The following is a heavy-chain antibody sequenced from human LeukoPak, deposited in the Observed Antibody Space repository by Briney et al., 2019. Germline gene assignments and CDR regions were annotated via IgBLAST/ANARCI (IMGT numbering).Heavy chain of an antibody. J-gene: IGHJ5*02. CDR3: ARSYYDILTGYSTAFNWFDP. Sequence: SETLSLTCTVSGASISSYYWSWIRQPAGKGLEWIGRIYTSGSTNYNPSLKSRVTMSVDTSKNQFSLKLSSVTAADTAVYYCARSYYDILTGYSTAFNWFDPWGQGTLVTVSS. CDR2: IYTSGST. V-gene: IGHV4-4*07. CDR1: GASISSYY. D-gene: IGHD3-9*01.